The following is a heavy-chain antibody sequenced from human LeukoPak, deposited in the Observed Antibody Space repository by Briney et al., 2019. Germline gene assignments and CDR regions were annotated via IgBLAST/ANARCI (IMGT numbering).Heavy chain of an antibody. Sequence: GRALRLSCAASGFTFSNFAMHWVRQAPGKGLEWVAVISYDGDNEYYADSVKGQFTISRDNSKDRLYLQMNSLRPEDTAMYYCARVRGGRSWYYYGMDVWGRGTTVTVSS. J-gene: IGHJ6*02. D-gene: IGHD3-16*01. V-gene: IGHV3-30-3*01. CDR3: ARVRGGRSWYYYGMDV. CDR1: GFTFSNFA. CDR2: ISYDGDNE.